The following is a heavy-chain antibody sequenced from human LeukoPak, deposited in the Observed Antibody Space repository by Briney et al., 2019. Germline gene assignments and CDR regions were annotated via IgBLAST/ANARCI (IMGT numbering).Heavy chain of an antibody. V-gene: IGHV3-7*01. J-gene: IGHJ4*02. D-gene: IGHD5-18*01. CDR1: GFTFSTYW. Sequence: GGSLRLSCAASGFTFSTYWMAWVRQAPGKGLEWVANIKEDGSDKYYVDSVKGRFTITRDNAKNSLYLQMNNLRAEDTAVYYCARDVGYFRFDYWGQGTLVTVSS. CDR3: ARDVGYFRFDY. CDR2: IKEDGSDK.